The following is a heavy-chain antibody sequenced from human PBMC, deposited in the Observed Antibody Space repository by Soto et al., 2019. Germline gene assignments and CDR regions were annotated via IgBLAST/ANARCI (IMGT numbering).Heavy chain of an antibody. CDR2: IKQDGSEK. V-gene: IGHV3-7*01. CDR1: GFTFSXYW. CDR3: ARDHCSSTSCPGDI. Sequence: EVQLVESGGXXVQPGGSLRLSCAASGFTFSXYWMSWVRQAPGKGXXWXANIKQDGSEKYYVDSVKGRFTISRDNAKNSLYLQMNSLRAEDTAVYYCARDHCSSTSCPGDIWGQGTMVTVSS. D-gene: IGHD2-2*01. J-gene: IGHJ3*02.